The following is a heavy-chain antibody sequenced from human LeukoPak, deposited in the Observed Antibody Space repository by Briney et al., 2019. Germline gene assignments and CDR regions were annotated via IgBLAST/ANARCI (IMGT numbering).Heavy chain of an antibody. CDR2: ISSGGSTI. CDR1: GFTFSDYY. CDR3: ARDGWLWLSGSLTYYYYGMDV. J-gene: IGHJ6*02. D-gene: IGHD5-18*01. V-gene: IGHV3-11*01. Sequence: PGGSLTLSCAASGFTFSDYYMSWIRQAPGKGLEWVSYISSGGSTIYYADSLKGRFTISRDNTKNSLYPQMHSLRAEDTAVYYCARDGWLWLSGSLTYYYYGMDVWGQGTTVTVSS.